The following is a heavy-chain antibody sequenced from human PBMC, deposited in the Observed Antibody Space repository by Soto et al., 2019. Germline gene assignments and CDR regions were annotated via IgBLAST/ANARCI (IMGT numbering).Heavy chain of an antibody. CDR1: GFTFSDYY. V-gene: IGHV3-11*04. CDR2: ISSSGSTI. Sequence: PGGSLRLSCAASGFTFSDYYMSWIRQAPGKGLEWVSYISSSGSTIYYADSVKGRFTISRDNAKNSLYLQMNSLRAEDTAVYYCARVVGRVVVIYYFDYWGQGPLVTISS. D-gene: IGHD3-22*01. J-gene: IGHJ4*02. CDR3: ARVVGRVVVIYYFDY.